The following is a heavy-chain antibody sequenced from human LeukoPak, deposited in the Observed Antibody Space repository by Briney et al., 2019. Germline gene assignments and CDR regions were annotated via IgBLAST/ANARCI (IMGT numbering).Heavy chain of an antibody. CDR2: IGGSNGIT. CDR1: RFTFNSYA. J-gene: IGHJ4*02. V-gene: IGHV3-23*01. D-gene: IGHD5-12*01. CDR3: ARNENSGWGYFDY. Sequence: PGGSLRLSWAASRFTFNSYAMSWVRQAPGKGLEWVSVIGGSNGITFYVGSVKGRFTISRDNSKDTLYLQMNSLRAEDTAVYYCARNENSGWGYFDYWGQGTLVTASS.